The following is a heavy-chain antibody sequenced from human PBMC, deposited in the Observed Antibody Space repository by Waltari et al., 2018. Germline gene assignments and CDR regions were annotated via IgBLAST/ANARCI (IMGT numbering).Heavy chain of an antibody. CDR3: ARGRIRKFQLRWFDP. CDR1: GGSFSGSY. Sequence: QVQLQQWGAGLLKPSETLSLTCAVYGGSFSGSYWIWLRHPPGKGLEWIGEINHSGSTNYNPSLKSRVTISVDTSKNQFSLKLSSVTAADTAVYYCARGRIRKFQLRWFDPWGQGTLVTVSS. CDR2: INHSGST. D-gene: IGHD2-2*01. V-gene: IGHV4-34*01. J-gene: IGHJ5*02.